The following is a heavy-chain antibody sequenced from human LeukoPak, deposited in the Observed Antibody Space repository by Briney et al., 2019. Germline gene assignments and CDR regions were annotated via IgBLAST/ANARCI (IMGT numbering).Heavy chain of an antibody. CDR2: IKTDGREQ. CDR3: AREVSAEYDSASWMHLDS. V-gene: IGHV3-7*01. J-gene: IGHJ4*02. Sequence: PGGSLRLSCAASGFTFSNYWMPWVRQAPGKGLEWVANIKTDGREQNSANSVKGRFTISRDNAKNSLFLRMNSLRADDTAVYYCAREVSAEYDSASWMHLDSWGQGALVSVSS. D-gene: IGHD2/OR15-2a*01. CDR1: GFTFSNYW.